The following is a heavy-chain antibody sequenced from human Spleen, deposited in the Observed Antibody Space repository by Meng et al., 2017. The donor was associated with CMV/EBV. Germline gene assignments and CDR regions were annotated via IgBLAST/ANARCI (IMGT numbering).Heavy chain of an antibody. CDR2: IVVGSGNT. V-gene: IGHV1-58*01. CDR1: GCTFTSSA. J-gene: IGHJ4*02. D-gene: IGHD2/OR15-2a*01. Sequence: AVKVSCKASGCTFTSSAVQWVRQARGQRLEWIGWIVVGSGNTNYAQKFQERVTITRDMSTSTAYMEMSSLRSEDTAAYYCAAEGIYGRDGPHTVVYWGQGTLVTVSS. CDR3: AAEGIYGRDGPHTVVY.